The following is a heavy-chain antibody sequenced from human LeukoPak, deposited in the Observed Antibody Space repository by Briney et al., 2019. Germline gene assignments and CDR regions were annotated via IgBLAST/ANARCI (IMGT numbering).Heavy chain of an antibody. J-gene: IGHJ3*02. CDR3: ARGQLRDDAFDI. Sequence: GGSLRLSCAASGFTFSSYWMHWVRQAPGKGLVWVSRINSDGSSTSYADSVKGRFTISRDNAKNTLYLQMNSLGAEDTAVYYCARGQLRDDAFDIWGQGTMVTVSS. CDR1: GFTFSSYW. D-gene: IGHD1-26*01. V-gene: IGHV3-74*01. CDR2: INSDGSST.